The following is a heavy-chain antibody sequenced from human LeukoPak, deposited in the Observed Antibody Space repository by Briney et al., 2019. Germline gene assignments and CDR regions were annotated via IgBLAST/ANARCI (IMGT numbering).Heavy chain of an antibody. Sequence: SETLSLTCAVSGGSISSGGYSWSWIRQPPGKGLGWIGYIYHSGSTYYNPSLKSRVTISVDRSKNQFSLKLSSVTAADTAVYYCARRDTAMGLFDYWGQGTLVTVSS. V-gene: IGHV4-30-2*01. CDR3: ARRDTAMGLFDY. CDR2: IYHSGST. D-gene: IGHD5-18*01. CDR1: GGSISSGGYS. J-gene: IGHJ4*02.